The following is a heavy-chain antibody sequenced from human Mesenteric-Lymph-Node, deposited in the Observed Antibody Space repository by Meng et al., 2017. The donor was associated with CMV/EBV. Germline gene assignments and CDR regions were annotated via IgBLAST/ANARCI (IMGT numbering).Heavy chain of an antibody. CDR3: ARYYGSDGMDV. D-gene: IGHD3-10*01. J-gene: IGHJ6*02. CDR1: GFSFINYP. V-gene: IGHV3-48*04. CDR2: ISSSGTSI. Sequence: GGSLRLSCAASGFSFINYPLHWVRQAPGQGLEWVSYISSSGTSIYYADSVRGRFTVSRDDANKSLYLQMNSLRAEDTAVYFCARYYGSDGMDVWGQGTTVTVSS.